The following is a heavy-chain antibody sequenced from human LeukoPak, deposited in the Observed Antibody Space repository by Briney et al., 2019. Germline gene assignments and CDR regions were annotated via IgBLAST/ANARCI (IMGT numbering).Heavy chain of an antibody. CDR2: IYWDDDK. CDR1: GFSLSTTGVG. J-gene: IGHJ4*02. V-gene: IGHV2-5*02. Sequence: SGPTLVKPPQTLTLTCTFSGFSLSTTGVGVGWIRQPPGKALEWLALIYWDDDKRYSPSLRSRLTITKDTSKNQVVLTMTNMDPVDTATYYCAHSGTVTTLAYWGQGTLVTVSS. CDR3: AHSGTVTTLAY. D-gene: IGHD4-17*01.